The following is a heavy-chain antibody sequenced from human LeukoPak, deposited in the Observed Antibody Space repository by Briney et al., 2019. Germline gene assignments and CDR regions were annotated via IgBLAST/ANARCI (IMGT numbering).Heavy chain of an antibody. Sequence: PGGSLRLSCAASGFTFSSHGMHWVRQTPAKGLEWVAFIRYDGSNKYYADSVKGRFIISRDNSKNTLFLQMNSLRPEDTAVYYCAKDGAWLRFDDWGQGILVTVSS. D-gene: IGHD5-12*01. J-gene: IGHJ4*02. CDR2: IRYDGSNK. CDR1: GFTFSSHG. CDR3: AKDGAWLRFDD. V-gene: IGHV3-30*02.